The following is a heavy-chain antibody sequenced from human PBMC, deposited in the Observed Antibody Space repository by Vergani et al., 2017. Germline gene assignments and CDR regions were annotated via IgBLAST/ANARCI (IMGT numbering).Heavy chain of an antibody. V-gene: IGHV4-30-4*01. Sequence: QVQLQESGPGLVKPSQTLSLTCTVSGGSISSYYWSWIRQPPGKGLEWIGYIYYSGSTYYNPSLKSRVTISVDTSKNQFSLKLSSVTAADTAVYYCARDRYCSSTSCYIGAFDIWGQGTMVTVSS. D-gene: IGHD2-2*02. J-gene: IGHJ3*02. CDR2: IYYSGST. CDR1: GGSISSYY. CDR3: ARDRYCSSTSCYIGAFDI.